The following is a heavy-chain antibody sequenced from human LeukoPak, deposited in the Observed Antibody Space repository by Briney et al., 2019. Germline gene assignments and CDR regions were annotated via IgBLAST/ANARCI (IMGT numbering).Heavy chain of an antibody. D-gene: IGHD3-16*01. Sequence: GSLRLSCAASGFTFDNYGMSWVRQAPGKGLEWVSSINWNGDSTTYADSVKGRFTISRDNAKKSLYLQMNSLRAEDTALYYCASATRGGVEAFDIWGQGTLVTVSS. V-gene: IGHV3-20*04. CDR3: ASATRGGVEAFDI. J-gene: IGHJ3*02. CDR1: GFTFDNYG. CDR2: INWNGDST.